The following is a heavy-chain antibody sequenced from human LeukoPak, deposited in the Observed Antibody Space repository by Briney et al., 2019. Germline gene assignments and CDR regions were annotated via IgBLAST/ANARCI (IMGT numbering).Heavy chain of an antibody. CDR2: INHSGTT. J-gene: IGHJ2*01. CDR1: DGFYSGGSINNSGYY. Sequence: PSETLSLTCTVSDGFYSGGSINNSGYYWIWIRQPPGKGLEWIGEINHSGTTNYNPSLKSRATISVDTSKNQFSLRLTSVTAADTAVYYCARGPRRFGEFIPRKNIHYYFDIWGRGTLVVVSS. D-gene: IGHD3-10*01. V-gene: IGHV4-39*02. CDR3: ARGPRRFGEFIPRKNIHYYFDI.